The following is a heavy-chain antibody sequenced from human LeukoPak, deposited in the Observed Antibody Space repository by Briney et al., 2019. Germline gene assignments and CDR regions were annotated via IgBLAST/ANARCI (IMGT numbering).Heavy chain of an antibody. V-gene: IGHV3-30*18. J-gene: IGHJ6*04. Sequence: GGSLRLSCAASGFPFNVYGMHWVRQAPGKGLEWLAAISDDGSKTYYGDSVKGRFTISRDNSKSTLYLQVNSLRAEDTAVYYCAELGITMIGGVWGKGTTVTISS. CDR3: AELGITMIGGV. CDR1: GFPFNVYG. D-gene: IGHD3-10*02. CDR2: ISDDGSKT.